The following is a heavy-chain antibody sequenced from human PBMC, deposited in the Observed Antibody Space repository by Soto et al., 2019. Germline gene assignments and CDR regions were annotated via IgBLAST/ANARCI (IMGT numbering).Heavy chain of an antibody. CDR3: ALAGHEF. CDR1: GFTFSSYA. J-gene: IGHJ4*02. Sequence: PGGSLRLSCAVSGFTFSSYAMNWVRQAPGKGLEWVSAISASGAATNYADSVKGRFAVSRDNSKNTLYLQMSSLRVEDTAVYFCALAGHEFWGQVTLVTVSA. V-gene: IGHV3-23*01. CDR2: ISASGAAT. D-gene: IGHD3-10*01.